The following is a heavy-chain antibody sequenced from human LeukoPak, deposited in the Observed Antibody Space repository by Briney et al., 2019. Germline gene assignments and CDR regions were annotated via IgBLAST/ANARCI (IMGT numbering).Heavy chain of an antibody. D-gene: IGHD3-22*01. Sequence: ASVKVSCKASEYTFTGYYMHWVRQAPGQGLEWMGRINPNSGGTNYAQKFQGRVTMTRDTSISTAYMELSRLRSDDTAVYYCARGGAYYDSSGYPFGYWGQGTLVTVSS. CDR3: ARGGAYYDSSGYPFGY. J-gene: IGHJ4*02. V-gene: IGHV1-2*06. CDR1: EYTFTGYY. CDR2: INPNSGGT.